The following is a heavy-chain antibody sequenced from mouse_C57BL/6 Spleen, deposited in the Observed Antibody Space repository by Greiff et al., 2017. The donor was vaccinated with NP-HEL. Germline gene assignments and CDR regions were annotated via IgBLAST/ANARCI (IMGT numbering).Heavy chain of an antibody. Sequence: VQLQQSGPELVKPGASVKISCKASGYTFTDYYMNWVKQSHGKSLEWIGDINPKNGGTRYNQKFKGKATLTVDKTSSTAYMELRSLTSEDSAVYYGARSLSGTWGNNFDYWGQGTTLTVSS. J-gene: IGHJ2*01. CDR3: ARSLSGTWGNNFDY. CDR1: GYTFTDYY. V-gene: IGHV1-26*01. D-gene: IGHD4-1*01. CDR2: INPKNGGT.